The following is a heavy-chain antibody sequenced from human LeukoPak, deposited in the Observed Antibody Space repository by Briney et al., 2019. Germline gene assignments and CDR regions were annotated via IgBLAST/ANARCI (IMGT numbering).Heavy chain of an antibody. CDR1: GGSISSYY. D-gene: IGHD3-22*01. Sequence: PSETLSLTCTVSGGSISSYYWSWIRQPAGKGLEWIGRIYTSGSTNYNPSLKSRVTMSVDTSKNQLSLKLSSVTAADTAVYYCAREEVGYDSSGYWYYYYMDVWGKGTTVTVSS. J-gene: IGHJ6*03. CDR2: IYTSGST. CDR3: AREEVGYDSSGYWYYYYMDV. V-gene: IGHV4-4*07.